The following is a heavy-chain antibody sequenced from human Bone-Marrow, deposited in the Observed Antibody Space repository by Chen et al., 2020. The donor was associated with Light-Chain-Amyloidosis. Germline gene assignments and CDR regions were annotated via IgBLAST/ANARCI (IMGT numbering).Heavy chain of an antibody. J-gene: IGHJ3*01. V-gene: IGHV1-24*01. CDR3: TTDARTSGFYEFGFDL. D-gene: IGHD6-19*01. Sequence: QVQLVQSGAEVKEPGAAVRVSCKVSGGTLNEFPIHWVRQAPGKGPEWMGGFDPEDGETIHTQRFQGRITLTDDTSTDTAYMELRSLTSEDTAVYYCTTDARTSGFYEFGFDLWGQGTMVTVSS. CDR1: GGTLNEFP. CDR2: FDPEDGET.